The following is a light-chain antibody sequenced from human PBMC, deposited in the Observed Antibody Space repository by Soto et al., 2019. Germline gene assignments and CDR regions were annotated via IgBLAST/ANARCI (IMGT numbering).Light chain of an antibody. V-gene: IGLV2-14*01. J-gene: IGLJ2*01. CDR1: SSDLDGYNY. Sequence: QSALTQPASVSGSPGQSITISCTGTSSDLDGYNYVSWYQYHPGKAPKLMIYDVSNRTSGISNRFSGSKSGNTASLTISGLQAEDEAEYYCISFTISRNTVIFGCGTKLPVL. CDR3: ISFTISRNTVI. CDR2: DVS.